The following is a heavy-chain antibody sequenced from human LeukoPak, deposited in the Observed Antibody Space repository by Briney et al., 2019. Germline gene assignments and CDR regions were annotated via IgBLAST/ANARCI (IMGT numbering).Heavy chain of an antibody. CDR1: GFTFSSYS. J-gene: IGHJ4*02. D-gene: IGHD1-26*01. CDR3: ARDRSYPPGFDY. Sequence: GGSLRLSCAASGFTFSSYSMNWVRQAPGKGLEWVSSISSSSSYIYYADSVKGRFTFSRDNAKNSLYLQMNSLRAEDTAVYYCARDRSYPPGFDYWGQGTLVTVSS. CDR2: ISSSSSYI. V-gene: IGHV3-21*01.